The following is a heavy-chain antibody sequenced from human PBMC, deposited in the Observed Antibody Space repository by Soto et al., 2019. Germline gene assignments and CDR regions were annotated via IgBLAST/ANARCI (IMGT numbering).Heavy chain of an antibody. CDR3: AVNYYDSSGYWGPRAVVIDYYCYGMDV. D-gene: IGHD3-22*01. CDR2: IIPIFGTA. V-gene: IGHV1-69*13. Sequence: ASVKVSCKASGGTFSSYAISWVRQAPGQGLEWMGGIIPIFGTANYAQKFQGRVTITADESTSTAYMELSSLRSEDTAVYYCAVNYYDSSGYWGPRAVVIDYYCYGMDVWGQGTTVTVSS. J-gene: IGHJ6*02. CDR1: GGTFSSYA.